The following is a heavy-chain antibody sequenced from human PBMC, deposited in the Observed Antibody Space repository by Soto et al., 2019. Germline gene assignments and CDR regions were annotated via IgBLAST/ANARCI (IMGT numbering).Heavy chain of an antibody. D-gene: IGHD3-3*01. CDR2: ISAYNGNT. CDR1: GYTFTSYG. CDR3: ARVGSIFGVPPGARDYYYYMDV. V-gene: IGHV1-18*01. Sequence: QVQLVQSGAEVKKPGASVKVSCKASGYTFTSYGISWVRQAPGQGLEWMGWISAYNGNTNYAQKLQGRVTMTTDTSTSTAYMELRSLRSDDTAVYYCARVGSIFGVPPGARDYYYYMDVWGKGTTVTVSS. J-gene: IGHJ6*03.